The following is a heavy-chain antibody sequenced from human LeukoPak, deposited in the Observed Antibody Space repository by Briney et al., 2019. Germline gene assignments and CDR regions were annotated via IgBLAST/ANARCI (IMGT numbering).Heavy chain of an antibody. CDR1: GYTFTVYY. CDR2: INPNSGGT. CDR3: ARSWGPYYYYYMDV. J-gene: IGHJ6*03. D-gene: IGHD1-26*01. V-gene: IGHV1-2*02. Sequence: ASVKVSFKASGYTFTVYYMHWVRQAPGQGLEWMGWINPNSGGTNYAQKFQGRVTITRDTSISTAYMELSRLRSDDTAVYYCARSWGPYYYYYMDVWGKGTTVTISS.